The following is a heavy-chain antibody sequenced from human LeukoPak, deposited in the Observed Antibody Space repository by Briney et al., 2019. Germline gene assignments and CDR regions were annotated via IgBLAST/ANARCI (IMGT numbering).Heavy chain of an antibody. D-gene: IGHD1-1*01. CDR3: VRGYRGFDS. CDR1: AFTFRSYA. J-gene: IGHJ4*02. Sequence: GGSLRLSCAASAFTFRSYAMIWVRQAPGKGLEWVARIRNKASSYTTVYAASVKDRFTISRDDSKSLYLQMSSLTTEDTAVYHCVRGYRGFDSWGQGTLVTVSS. V-gene: IGHV3-72*01. CDR2: IRNKASSYTT.